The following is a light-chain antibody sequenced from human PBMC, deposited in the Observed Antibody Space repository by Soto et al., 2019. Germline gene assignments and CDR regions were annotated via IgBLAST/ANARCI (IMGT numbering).Light chain of an antibody. Sequence: EIVLTQSPGTLSLSPGERATLSCRASRSVSSSSLAWYQQKPGQAPRLLIRGASTRATGITDRFSGSGSGTDFTLIISRLEPEDFAVYFCQHYGTSPPYTFAQGTKLEIK. J-gene: IGKJ2*01. CDR2: GAS. CDR1: RSVSSSS. V-gene: IGKV3-20*01. CDR3: QHYGTSPPYT.